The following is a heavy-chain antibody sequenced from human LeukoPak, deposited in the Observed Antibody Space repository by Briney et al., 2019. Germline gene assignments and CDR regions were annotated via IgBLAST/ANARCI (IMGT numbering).Heavy chain of an antibody. CDR1: GFTFSNYA. J-gene: IGHJ4*02. V-gene: IGHV3-23*01. CDR2: ISGSGGST. Sequence: GGSLRLSCAASGFTFSNYAMTWVRQAPGKGLEWVSAISGSGGSTYYADSVKGRFTISRDNSKNTLYLQMNSLRAEDTAVYYCAKWENYDFWSGYYGVPGRGFDYWGQGTLVTVSS. CDR3: AKWENYDFWSGYYGVPGRGFDY. D-gene: IGHD3-3*01.